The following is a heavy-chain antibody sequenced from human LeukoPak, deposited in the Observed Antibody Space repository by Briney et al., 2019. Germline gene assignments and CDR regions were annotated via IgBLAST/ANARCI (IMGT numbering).Heavy chain of an antibody. CDR3: ARDSLTMIVGRQKRGLDY. CDR1: GFTFSDYW. V-gene: IGHV3-21*01. CDR2: IRSSTTYV. D-gene: IGHD3-22*01. J-gene: IGHJ4*02. Sequence: GGSLTLSCAASGFTFSDYWMHWVRQAPGKGLEWVSSIRSSTTYVYYADSVKGRFTISRDNAKNSLYLQMNSLRAEDTAVCYCARDSLTMIVGRQKRGLDYWGQGTLVTVSS.